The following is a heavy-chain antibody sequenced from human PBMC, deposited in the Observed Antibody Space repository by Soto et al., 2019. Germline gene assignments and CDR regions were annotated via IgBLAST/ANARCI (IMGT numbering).Heavy chain of an antibody. CDR3: ARDADSSGLHY. J-gene: IGHJ4*02. Sequence: GGSLRLSCAASGFTVSGMFMNWVRQAPGKGLEWVSVIYPAGPTYYADSVKGRFTISRDNSKNTLFLRLNNLRAEDTAVYYCARDADSSGLHYWGQGILVTVSS. CDR2: IYPAGPT. D-gene: IGHD6-19*01. V-gene: IGHV3-53*01. CDR1: GFTVSGMF.